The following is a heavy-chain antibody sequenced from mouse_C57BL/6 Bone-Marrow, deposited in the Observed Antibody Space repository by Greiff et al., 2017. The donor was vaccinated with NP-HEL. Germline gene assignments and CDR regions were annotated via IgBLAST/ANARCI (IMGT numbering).Heavy chain of an antibody. J-gene: IGHJ3*01. V-gene: IGHV1-64*01. CDR3: ARYDGYSWFAY. CDR2: IHPNSGST. Sequence: QVQLQQPGAELVKPGASVKLSCKASGYTFTSYWMHWVKQRPGQGLEWIGMIHPNSGSTNYNEKFKSKATLHVDKSSSTAYMQLSSLPSEDSAVYYCARYDGYSWFAYWGQGTLVTVSA. D-gene: IGHD2-3*01. CDR1: GYTFTSYW.